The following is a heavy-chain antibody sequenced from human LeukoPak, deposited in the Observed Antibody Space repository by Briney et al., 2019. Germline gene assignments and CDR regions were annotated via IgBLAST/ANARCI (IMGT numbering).Heavy chain of an antibody. CDR1: GYTFTSYD. J-gene: IGHJ4*02. CDR3: ATKYYDILTGYCDY. CDR2: MNPNSGNT. D-gene: IGHD3-9*01. Sequence: ASVKVSCKASGYTFTSYDINWVRQATGQGLEWMGWMNPNSGNTGYAQKFQGRVIMTRNTSISTAYMELSSLRSEDTAVYYCATKYYDILTGYCDYWGQGTLVTVSS. V-gene: IGHV1-8*01.